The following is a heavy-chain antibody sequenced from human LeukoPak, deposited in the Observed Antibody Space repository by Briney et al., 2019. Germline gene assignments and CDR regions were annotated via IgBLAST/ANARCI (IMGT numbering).Heavy chain of an antibody. CDR3: ASAFYLWTPPGSYYYYMDV. CDR2: INHSGST. Sequence: PSETLSLTCAVYGGSFSGYYWSWIRQPPGKGLEWIGEINHSGSTNYNPSLKSRVTISVDTSKNQFSLKPSSVTAADTAVYYCASAFYLWTPPGSYYYYMDVWGKGTTVTVSS. J-gene: IGHJ6*03. D-gene: IGHD3/OR15-3a*01. CDR1: GGSFSGYY. V-gene: IGHV4-34*01.